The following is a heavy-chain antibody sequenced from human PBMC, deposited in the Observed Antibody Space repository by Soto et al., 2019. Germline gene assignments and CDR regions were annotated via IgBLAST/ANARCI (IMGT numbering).Heavy chain of an antibody. D-gene: IGHD6-6*01. CDR1: GYTFNSYH. Sequence: APVKVSCKGSGYTFNSYHINWVRQATGQGLEWMGWMNPNSGNTGYAQTLQGRVTMTWDTSISTAYMELSSLRFEDTAMYYCARGHISSTKNWLDPWGQGTLVTVSS. J-gene: IGHJ5*02. CDR2: MNPNSGNT. CDR3: ARGHISSTKNWLDP. V-gene: IGHV1-8*01.